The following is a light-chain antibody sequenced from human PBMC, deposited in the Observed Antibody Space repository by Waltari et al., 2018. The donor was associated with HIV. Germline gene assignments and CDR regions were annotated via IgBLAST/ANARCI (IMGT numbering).Light chain of an antibody. J-gene: IGLJ2*01. V-gene: IGLV1-36*01. CDR1: SSNIGNNA. CDR2: YDD. CDR3: AAWDDSLNGVV. Sequence: QSVLTQPPSVSGAPRQRVTISCSGISSNIGNNAVNWYQQLPGKAPKLLVYYDDLLPSGVSDRFSGSRSGTSASLAISGVQSEDEADYYCAAWDDSLNGVVFGGGTKLTVL.